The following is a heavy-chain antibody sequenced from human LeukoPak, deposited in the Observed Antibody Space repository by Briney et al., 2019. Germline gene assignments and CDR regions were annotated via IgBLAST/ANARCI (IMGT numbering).Heavy chain of an antibody. Sequence: SETLSLTCTVSGGSISSYYWSWIRQPPGKGLEWIGYIYTSGSTNYNPSLKSRVTISVDTSKNQFSLKLSSVTAADTAVYYCATLRWVNYYDSSGYFDYWGQGTLVTVSS. J-gene: IGHJ4*02. CDR2: IYTSGST. CDR3: ATLRWVNYYDSSGYFDY. D-gene: IGHD3-22*01. CDR1: GGSISSYY. V-gene: IGHV4-4*09.